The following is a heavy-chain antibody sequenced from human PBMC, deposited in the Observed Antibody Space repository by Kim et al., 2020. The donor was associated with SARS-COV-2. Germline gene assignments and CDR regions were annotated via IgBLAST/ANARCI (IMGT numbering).Heavy chain of an antibody. CDR2: FDPEEGET. J-gene: IGHJ3*01. CDR3: ATEDYDKKIVDAFDL. D-gene: IGHD3-22*01. V-gene: IGHV1-24*01. Sequence: ASVKVSCRVSGDTLTKISIHWVRQTPGNGLEWMGGFDPEEGETIYAQKFQGRVSMTEDISTDTAFMDLSGLTSDDTAVYYCATEDYDKKIVDAFDLGGQGTMVTVSS. CDR1: GDTLTKIS.